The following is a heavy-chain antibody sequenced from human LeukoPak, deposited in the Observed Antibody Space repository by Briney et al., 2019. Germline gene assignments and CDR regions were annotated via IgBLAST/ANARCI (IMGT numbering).Heavy chain of an antibody. V-gene: IGHV1-69*06. Sequence: SVKVSCKASGGTFSSYAISWVRQAPGRGLEWMGGIIPIFGTANYAQKFQGRVTITADKSTSTAYMELSSLRSEDTAVYYCAAPKMGYCGGDCSFDYWGQGTLVTVSS. CDR1: GGTFSSYA. CDR2: IIPIFGTA. CDR3: AAPKMGYCGGDCSFDY. J-gene: IGHJ4*02. D-gene: IGHD2-21*02.